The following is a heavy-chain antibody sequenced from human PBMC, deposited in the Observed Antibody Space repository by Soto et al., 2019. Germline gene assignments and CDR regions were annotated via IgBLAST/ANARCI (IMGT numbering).Heavy chain of an antibody. CDR3: ARDRSDFNGRFPF. J-gene: IGHJ4*02. CDR2: VTGSGAGT. D-gene: IGHD2-8*01. V-gene: IGHV3-23*01. Sequence: GGSLRLSCAASGFTFNTYAMTWVRQAPGKGLEWVSIVTGSGAGTYYADSVKGRFTISRDNSKNTLYLHMNSLRVDDTALYYCARDRSDFNGRFPFWGQGALVTVSS. CDR1: GFTFNTYA.